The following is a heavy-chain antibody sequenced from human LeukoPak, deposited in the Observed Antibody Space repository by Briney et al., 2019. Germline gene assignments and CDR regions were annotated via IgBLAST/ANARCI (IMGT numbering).Heavy chain of an antibody. CDR1: GYSISSGYY. CDR3: ARDLIYDSSSYYNDYYYYYMDV. J-gene: IGHJ6*03. Sequence: PSETLSLTCTVSGYSISSGYYWGWIRQPPGKGLEWIGSIYHSGITYYNPSLKSRVIISVDTSKNHFSLKLSSVTAADTAVYYCARDLIYDSSSYYNDYYYYYMDVWGKGTTVTVSS. CDR2: IYHSGIT. V-gene: IGHV4-38-2*02. D-gene: IGHD3-22*01.